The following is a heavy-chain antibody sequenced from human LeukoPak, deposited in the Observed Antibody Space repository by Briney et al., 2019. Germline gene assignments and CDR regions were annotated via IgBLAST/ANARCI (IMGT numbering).Heavy chain of an antibody. Sequence: PGGSLRLSCAASGFTVSSNYMSWVRQAPGKGLEWVSVIYSGGSTYYADSVKGRFTISRDNSKNTLYLQMNSLGAEDTAVYYCGLGQYGPVMDVWGKGTTVTVSS. CDR1: GFTVSSNY. V-gene: IGHV3-66*02. CDR3: GLGQYGPVMDV. D-gene: IGHD3-10*01. J-gene: IGHJ6*03. CDR2: IYSGGST.